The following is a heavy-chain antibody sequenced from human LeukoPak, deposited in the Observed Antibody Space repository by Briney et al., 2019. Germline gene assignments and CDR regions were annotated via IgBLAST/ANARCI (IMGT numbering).Heavy chain of an antibody. CDR2: IYYSGST. CDR1: GGSISSYY. V-gene: IGHV4-59*08. J-gene: IGHJ4*02. D-gene: IGHD5-12*01. CDR3: ARQWGSGYLYYFDY. Sequence: PSDTLSLTCTVSGGSISSYYWSWIRQPPGKGREWIGYIYYSGSTNYNPALKGRVTIAVDTSKNQFSLELNSVTAADTAVYYCARQWGSGYLYYFDYWGQGTLVAVSS.